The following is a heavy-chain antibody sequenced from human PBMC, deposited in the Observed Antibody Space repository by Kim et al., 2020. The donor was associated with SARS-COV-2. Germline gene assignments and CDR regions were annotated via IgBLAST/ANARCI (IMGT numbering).Heavy chain of an antibody. CDR1: GGSISSGGYY. J-gene: IGHJ4*02. V-gene: IGHV4-31*03. D-gene: IGHD3-22*01. CDR3: ARGQGLITMIVVVVGAFDY. CDR2: IYYSGST. Sequence: SETLSLTCTVSGGSISSGGYYWSWIRQHPGKGLEWIGYIYYSGSTYYNPSLKSRVTISVDTSKNQFSLKLSSVTAADTAVYYCARGQGLITMIVVVVGAFDYWGQGTLVTVS.